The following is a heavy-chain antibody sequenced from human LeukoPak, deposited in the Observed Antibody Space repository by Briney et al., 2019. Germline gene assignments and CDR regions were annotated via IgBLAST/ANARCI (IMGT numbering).Heavy chain of an antibody. CDR3: ARGHWGLDY. D-gene: IGHD7-27*01. CDR1: GFSFSDHY. V-gene: IGHV3-11*01. CDR2: LSNSGSDI. J-gene: IGHJ4*02. Sequence: GGSLRLSCVVSGFSFSDHYMTWIRQAPGKGLEYISYLSNSGSDIFHADSVKGRFPISRDNAKNSVYLQMNSLRVEDTAVYYCARGHWGLDYWGQGTPVTVSP.